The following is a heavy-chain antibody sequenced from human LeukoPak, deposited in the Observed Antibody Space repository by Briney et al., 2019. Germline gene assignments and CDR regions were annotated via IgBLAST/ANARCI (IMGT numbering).Heavy chain of an antibody. Sequence: GGSLRLSCAASGFTFSSYRTHWIRQAPGKALECVAVISYDGSNKSYAASVKGRFTISRDNSKNTLYLQMNSLSAEDTAVYYCAKDASSSWYYFDYWGQGTLVTVSS. CDR1: GFTFSSYR. J-gene: IGHJ4*02. CDR3: AKDASSSWYYFDY. V-gene: IGHV3-30*18. CDR2: ISYDGSNK. D-gene: IGHD6-13*01.